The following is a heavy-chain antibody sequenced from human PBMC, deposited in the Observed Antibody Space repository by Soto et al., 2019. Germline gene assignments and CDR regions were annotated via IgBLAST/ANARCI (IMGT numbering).Heavy chain of an antibody. Sequence: EVQLLESGGGLVQPGGSLRLSCAASGFNFRNYAMNWVRQAPGKGLEGVSAISGGGSSTYYADSVKGRFTSSRDNSKNTLYLQMNSLRAEDTALYYCAKELSYSSNWFYDFWGQGTLVTVSS. V-gene: IGHV3-23*01. CDR1: GFNFRNYA. J-gene: IGHJ4*02. CDR2: ISGGGSST. CDR3: AKELSYSSNWFYDF. D-gene: IGHD6-13*01.